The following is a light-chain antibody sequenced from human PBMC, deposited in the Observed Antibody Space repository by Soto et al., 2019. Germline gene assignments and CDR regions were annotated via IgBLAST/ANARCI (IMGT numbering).Light chain of an antibody. CDR2: EAS. CDR3: YSYTSSSTVV. CDR1: SSDVGGYTY. Sequence: QSVLTQPASVSGSPEQPTTIPATEPSSDVGGYTYVSWYQQYPGKAPKPMIKEASNRPSGVSDPFSGSKSGNTASLTISGLQAEDEGDYYCYSYTSSSTVVFGGGTKLTVL. J-gene: IGLJ2*01. V-gene: IGLV2-14*01.